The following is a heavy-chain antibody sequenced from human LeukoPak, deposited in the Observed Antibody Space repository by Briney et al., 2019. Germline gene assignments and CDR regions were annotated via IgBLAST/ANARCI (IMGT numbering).Heavy chain of an antibody. V-gene: IGHV1-2*02. CDR2: INPNTGDT. CDR3: ARDWAPQYYDFWRDAFDF. J-gene: IGHJ3*01. CDR1: GYTFTGYY. D-gene: IGHD3-3*01. Sequence: ASVKVSCKTSGYTFTGYYIHWVRQAPGQGLEGMGWINPNTGDTNYSQNFQGRGTMTRDTAISTAYMELSRLRSDDTAVYYCARDWAPQYYDFWRDAFDFWGQGTMVTVSS.